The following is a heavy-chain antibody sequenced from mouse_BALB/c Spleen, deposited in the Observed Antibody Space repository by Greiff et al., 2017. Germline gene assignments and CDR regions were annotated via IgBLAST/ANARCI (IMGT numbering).Heavy chain of an antibody. Sequence: EVKVVESGGGLVKPGGSLKLSCAASGFTFSSYAMSWVRQSPEKRLEWVAEISSGGSYTYYPDTVTGRFTISRDNAKNTLYLEMSSLRSEDTAMYYCARGRDWDVEAYWGQGTLVTVSA. CDR3: ARGRDWDVEAY. CDR1: GFTFSSYA. J-gene: IGHJ3*01. CDR2: ISSGGSYT. V-gene: IGHV5-9-4*01. D-gene: IGHD4-1*01.